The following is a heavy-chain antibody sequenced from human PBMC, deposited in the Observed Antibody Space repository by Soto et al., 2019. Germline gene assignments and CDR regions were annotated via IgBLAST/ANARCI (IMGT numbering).Heavy chain of an antibody. V-gene: IGHV4-34*01. J-gene: IGHJ4*02. D-gene: IGHD4-17*01. Sequence: SETLSLTCAVYGGSFGGYYWRWIRQPPGKGLEWIGEINHSGSTNHNPSLKSRVTISVDTSKNQFSLKLSSVTAADTAVYYCARTWENYGDYVFYFDYWGQGTLVTVSS. CDR3: ARTWENYGDYVFYFDY. CDR2: INHSGST. CDR1: GGSFGGYY.